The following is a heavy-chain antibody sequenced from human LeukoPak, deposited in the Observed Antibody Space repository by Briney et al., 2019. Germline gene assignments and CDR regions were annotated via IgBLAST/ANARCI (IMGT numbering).Heavy chain of an antibody. Sequence: GESLKISCKGSGYNFNSYWIDWVRQMPGKGLEWMGIIYPGDSDTSYSPSFQGQVTISANKSINTAYLQWSTLKASDTAMYFCARRIGSSRSLDFWGQGTLVTVSS. CDR3: ARRIGSSRSLDF. J-gene: IGHJ4*02. CDR2: IYPGDSDT. V-gene: IGHV5-51*01. D-gene: IGHD1-26*01. CDR1: GYNFNSYW.